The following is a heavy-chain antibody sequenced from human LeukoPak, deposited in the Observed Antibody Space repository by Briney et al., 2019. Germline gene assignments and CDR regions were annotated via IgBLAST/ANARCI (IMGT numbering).Heavy chain of an antibody. CDR3: ARERQQLVVRWFDP. CDR2: IYTSGST. J-gene: IGHJ5*02. V-gene: IGHV4-4*07. D-gene: IGHD6-13*01. CDR1: GGSISSYY. Sequence: SETLSLTCTVSGGSISSYYWSWIRQPAGKGLEWIGRIYTSGSTNYNPSLKSRVTMSVDTSKNQFSLKLSSVTAADTAVYYCARERQQLVVRWFDPWGQGTLVTVSS.